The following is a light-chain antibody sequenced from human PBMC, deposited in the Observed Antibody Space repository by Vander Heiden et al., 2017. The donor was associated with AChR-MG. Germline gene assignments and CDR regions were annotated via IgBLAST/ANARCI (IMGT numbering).Light chain of an antibody. V-gene: IGLV1-44*01. Sequence: QSVLTHPPSASGTPGQRVTISCSGSSPNIGRNTVHWYQQLPGPAPKLLIYSNNQRPSGVPDRCSGSKSGTSASLAISGLQAEDEADYYCAAWDDSLNGVVFGGGTKLTVL. J-gene: IGLJ2*01. CDR1: SPNIGRNT. CDR3: AAWDDSLNGVV. CDR2: SNN.